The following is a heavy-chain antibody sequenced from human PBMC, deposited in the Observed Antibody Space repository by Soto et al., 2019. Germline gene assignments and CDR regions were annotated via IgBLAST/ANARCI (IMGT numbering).Heavy chain of an antibody. V-gene: IGHV4-39*01. D-gene: IGHD3-16*02. Sequence: SETLSLTCTVSGGSISSSSYYWGWIRQPPGEGLEWIGSIYYSGSTYYNPSLKSRVTISVDTSKNQFSLKLSSVAAADPAVYFCGGHLGGGELSFRGQGTLVTVPQ. CDR2: IYYSGST. CDR1: GGSISSSSYY. J-gene: IGHJ4*02. CDR3: GGHLGGGELSF.